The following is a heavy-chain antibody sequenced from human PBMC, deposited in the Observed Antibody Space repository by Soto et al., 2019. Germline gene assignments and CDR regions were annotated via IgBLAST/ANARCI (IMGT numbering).Heavy chain of an antibody. CDR3: ARVVGALGHWFDP. V-gene: IGHV1-18*01. CDR2: ISAYNGNT. CDR1: GYTFTSYG. Sequence: ASVKVSCKASGYTFTSYGISWVRQAPGQGLEWMGRISAYNGNTNYAQKLQGRVTMTTDTSTSTAYMGLRSLRSDGTAVYYCARVVGALGHWFDPWGQGTLVTVSS. J-gene: IGHJ5*02. D-gene: IGHD1-26*01.